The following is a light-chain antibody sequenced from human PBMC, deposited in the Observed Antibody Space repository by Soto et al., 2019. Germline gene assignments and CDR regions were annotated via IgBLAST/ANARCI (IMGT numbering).Light chain of an antibody. CDR1: QCVSTTY. CDR3: QHYGNWPIT. Sequence: EIVMGQSAATLSVSPVERDTISFMVSQCVSTTYLAWYQQKPGQAPRLLIYDASTRASGIPDRFSGSGSGTDFTLTFIRLEPEDLAVFYCQHYGNWPITFGQGTRLEIK. J-gene: IGKJ5*01. V-gene: IGKV3-20*01. CDR2: DAS.